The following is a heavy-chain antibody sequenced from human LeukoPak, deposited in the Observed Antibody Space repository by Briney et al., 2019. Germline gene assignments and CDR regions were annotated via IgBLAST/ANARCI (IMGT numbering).Heavy chain of an antibody. CDR2: ISWNSGSI. CDR1: GFTFDDYA. D-gene: IGHD2-2*01. Sequence: GGSLRLSCAASGFTFDDYAMHWVRQAPGKGLEWVSGISWNSGSIGYADSVKGRFTISRDNAKNSLYLQMNSLRAEDTAVYYCAKGPNAPTYYYYYMDVWGKGTTVTVSS. J-gene: IGHJ6*03. CDR3: AKGPNAPTYYYYYMDV. V-gene: IGHV3-9*01.